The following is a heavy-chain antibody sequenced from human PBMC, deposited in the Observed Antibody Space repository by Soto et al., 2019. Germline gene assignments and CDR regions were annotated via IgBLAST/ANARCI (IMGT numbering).Heavy chain of an antibody. Sequence: SETLSLTCAVSGGSISSSNWWSWVRQPPGKGLDWIGEIHHSGSTYYNPSLKSRVTISVDTSKNQFSLKLTSVTAADTAVYHCAKGAGKWADYWGQGTLVTVSS. J-gene: IGHJ4*02. D-gene: IGHD6-19*01. CDR3: AKGAGKWADY. CDR1: GGSISSSNW. V-gene: IGHV4-4*02. CDR2: IHHSGST.